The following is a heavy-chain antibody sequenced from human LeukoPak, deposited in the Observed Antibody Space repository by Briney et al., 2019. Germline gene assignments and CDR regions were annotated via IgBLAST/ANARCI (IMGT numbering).Heavy chain of an antibody. Sequence: GGSLRLSCEASGFIFSAYSMSWVRQTPGKGLEWVSAIGGSDGSTYYPDSMRGRFTISRDNSKNTLYLQMNSLRADDTAVYYCAKDMWASPTVTGTSRLADCWGQGTLVTVSS. D-gene: IGHD6-19*01. V-gene: IGHV3-23*01. CDR2: IGGSDGST. CDR3: AKDMWASPTVTGTSRLADC. CDR1: GFIFSAYS. J-gene: IGHJ4*02.